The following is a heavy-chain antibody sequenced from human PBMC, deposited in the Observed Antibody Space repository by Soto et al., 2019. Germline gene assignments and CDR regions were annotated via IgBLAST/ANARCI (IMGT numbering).Heavy chain of an antibody. CDR3: ARYGYSSGWYLGTGMDV. CDR2: ISTYNGNT. D-gene: IGHD6-19*01. Sequence: VQLVQSGAEVKKPGASLKVSCQASGYSLSDYGIAWVRQAPGQGLAWVGWISTYNGNTNYAQKFQGRVTMTTDTSANTAYMELRSLRSDDTAMYYCARYGYSSGWYLGTGMDVWGQGTPVTVSS. J-gene: IGHJ6*02. V-gene: IGHV1-18*04. CDR1: GYSLSDYG.